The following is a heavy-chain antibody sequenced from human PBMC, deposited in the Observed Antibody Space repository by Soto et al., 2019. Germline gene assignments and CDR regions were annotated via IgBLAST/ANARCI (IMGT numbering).Heavy chain of an antibody. CDR1: RFPFSSYC. CDR3: AKDANYDYVWGTYRSLYLDY. J-gene: IGHJ4*02. D-gene: IGHD3-16*02. Sequence: PGGSLRLSCTASRFPFSSYCMHLVRQAPGKGLECVSVISHDGSNKYYADSVKGRFTISRDNSKNTLYLQMNSLRAEDTAVYYCAKDANYDYVWGTYRSLYLDYSGRGALVNVSS. CDR2: ISHDGSNK. V-gene: IGHV3-30*18.